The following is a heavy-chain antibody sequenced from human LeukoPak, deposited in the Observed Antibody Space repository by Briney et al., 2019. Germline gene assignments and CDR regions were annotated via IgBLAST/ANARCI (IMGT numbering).Heavy chain of an antibody. D-gene: IGHD2-15*01. CDR1: GGAISSGDYY. V-gene: IGHV4-30-4*08. CDR2: IYYSGNT. Sequence: TSETLSLTCTVSGGAISSGDYYWSWIRQPPGKVLEWIGYIYYSGNTYYNPSLKSRVTISVDTSKNQFSLKLSSVTAADTAIYYRARAPLDCSGGSCYSWYFDLWGRGTLVTVSS. J-gene: IGHJ2*01. CDR3: ARAPLDCSGGSCYSWYFDL.